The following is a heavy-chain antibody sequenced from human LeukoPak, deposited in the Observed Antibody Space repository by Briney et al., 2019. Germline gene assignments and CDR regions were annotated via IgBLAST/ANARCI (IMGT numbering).Heavy chain of an antibody. J-gene: IGHJ3*02. V-gene: IGHV3-23*01. CDR3: AKEYYGGNSDAFDI. CDR1: GLTFSSYA. CDR2: ISGSSDST. Sequence: GGSLRLSCAASGLTFSSYAMTWVRQAPGKGLEWVSGISGSSDSTNYADSAKGRFTISRDNSKNTLYLQMNSLRAEDTAVYYCAKEYYGGNSDAFDIWGQGTMVTVSS. D-gene: IGHD4-23*01.